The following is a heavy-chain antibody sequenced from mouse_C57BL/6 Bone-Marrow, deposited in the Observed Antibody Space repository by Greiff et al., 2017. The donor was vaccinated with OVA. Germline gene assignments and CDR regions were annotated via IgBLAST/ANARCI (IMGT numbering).Heavy chain of an antibody. V-gene: IGHV1-72*01. Sequence: KQSCKASGYTFTSYWMHWVKQRPGRGLEWIGRIDPNSGGTKYNEKFKSKATLTVDKPSSTAYMQLSSLTSEDSAVYYCARLSYYGSSWYYFDYWGQGTTLTVSS. J-gene: IGHJ2*01. CDR2: IDPNSGGT. CDR3: ARLSYYGSSWYYFDY. CDR1: GYTFTSYW. D-gene: IGHD1-1*01.